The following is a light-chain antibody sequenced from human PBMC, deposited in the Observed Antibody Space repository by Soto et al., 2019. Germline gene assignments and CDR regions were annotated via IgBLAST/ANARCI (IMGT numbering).Light chain of an antibody. CDR2: GAS. Sequence: EIVLTQSPGTLSLSAGGRATLSCRASQTISSNYLAWYQQKPGQAPRLLIFGASYRATGIPDRFSGSGSGTDFTLTISRLEPEDFAVYDCQQYRSSPPEFTFGPGTKVDIK. V-gene: IGKV3-20*01. J-gene: IGKJ3*01. CDR3: QQYRSSPPEFT. CDR1: QTISSNY.